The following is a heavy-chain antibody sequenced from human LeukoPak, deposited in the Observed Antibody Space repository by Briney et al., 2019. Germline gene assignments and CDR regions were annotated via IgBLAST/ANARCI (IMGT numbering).Heavy chain of an antibody. CDR2: IYYRGST. V-gene: IGHV4-61*01. D-gene: IGHD6-19*01. Sequence: SETLSLTCTVSGGSISSSSYYWGWIRQPPGKGLEWIGYIYYRGSTNYNPSLKSRVTISVDTSKNQFSLKLTSVTAADTAVYYCARDIAVAGYYFDYWGQGTLVTVSS. CDR1: GGSISSSSYY. J-gene: IGHJ4*02. CDR3: ARDIAVAGYYFDY.